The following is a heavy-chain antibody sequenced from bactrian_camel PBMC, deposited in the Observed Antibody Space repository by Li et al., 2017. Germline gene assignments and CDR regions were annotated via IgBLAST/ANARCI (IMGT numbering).Heavy chain of an antibody. D-gene: IGHD1*01. V-gene: IGHV3S63*01. Sequence: HVQLVESGGGSEQAGETLRLSCTVSGFTFDDSDMGWYRQDPGNECEVVSTIRSDGITRYADSVKGRFTISQDKLRSTVYLQMNSLKPEDTGVYYCAPGWMPDSRCGLGQGTQVTVS. CDR1: GFTFDDSD. CDR2: IRSDGIT. J-gene: IGHJ4*01.